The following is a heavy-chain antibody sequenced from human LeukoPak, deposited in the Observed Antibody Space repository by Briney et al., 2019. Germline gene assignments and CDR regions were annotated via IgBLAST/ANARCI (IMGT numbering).Heavy chain of an antibody. CDR1: GFTLSSYS. CDR2: ISSSCSYI. Sequence: GGSLRLSCAASGFTLSSYSMNWVLQAPGYGLEWVSSISSSCSYIYYADSVKGRFSISRDNAKNSLYLQMNSLRAKDTAVYYCARDLGELSTERGQGTLVTVSS. CDR3: ARDLGELSTE. J-gene: IGHJ4*02. D-gene: IGHD3-10*01. V-gene: IGHV3-21*04.